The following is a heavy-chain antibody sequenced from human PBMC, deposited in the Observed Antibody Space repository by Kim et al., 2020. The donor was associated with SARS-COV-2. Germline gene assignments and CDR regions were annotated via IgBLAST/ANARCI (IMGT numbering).Heavy chain of an antibody. J-gene: IGHJ3*02. CDR3: ARDKASAFDI. V-gene: IGHV3-48*02. CDR2: ITIGGDGT. CDR1: GFTFSSFS. Sequence: GGSLRLSCGASGFTFSSFSFNWIRQAPGKGLEWISYITIGGDGTQYADSVRGRFTISRDNVHNLIYLQMNSLRHEDTAIYYCARDKASAFDIWGHGTMVT.